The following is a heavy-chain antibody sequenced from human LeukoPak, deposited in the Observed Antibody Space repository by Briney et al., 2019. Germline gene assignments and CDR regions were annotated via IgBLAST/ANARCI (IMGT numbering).Heavy chain of an antibody. CDR2: INPNSGGT. D-gene: IGHD6-19*01. CDR3: ARDPRKTQFPFDI. CDR1: GYTFTGYY. J-gene: IGHJ3*02. Sequence: ASVKVSCKASGYTFTGYYMHWVRQAPGQGLEWMGWINPNSGGTNYAQKFQGRVTMTRDTPISTAYMELSRLRSDDTAVYYCARDPRKTQFPFDIWGQGTMVTVSS. V-gene: IGHV1-2*02.